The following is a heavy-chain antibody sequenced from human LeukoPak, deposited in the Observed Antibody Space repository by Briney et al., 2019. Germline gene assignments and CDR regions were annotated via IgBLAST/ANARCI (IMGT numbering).Heavy chain of an antibody. CDR2: ISSSSSTI. J-gene: IGHJ4*02. Sequence: GGSLRLSCAASGFTFSSYEMNWVRQAPGKGLEWVSYISSSSSTIYYADSVKGRFTISRDNAKNSLYLQMNSLRAEDTAVYYCAREGRRITIFGVVINFDYWGQGTLVTVSS. V-gene: IGHV3-48*03. CDR3: AREGRRITIFGVVINFDY. CDR1: GFTFSSYE. D-gene: IGHD3-3*01.